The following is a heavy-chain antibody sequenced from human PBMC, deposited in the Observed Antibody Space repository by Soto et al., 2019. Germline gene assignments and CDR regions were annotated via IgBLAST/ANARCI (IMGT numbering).Heavy chain of an antibody. CDR1: GDSITSAGYY. V-gene: IGHV4-61*08. D-gene: IGHD3-10*01. CDR2: VYHSGTT. Sequence: SETLSLTCNVSGDSITSAGYYWSWIRQQPGKGLEWIGYVYHSGTTSYNPSLNSRVTMSVDTSKNQFSLKVNSVTAADTAVYYCARESYYGSGATVVAYWGQGTLVTVSS. CDR3: ARESYYGSGATVVAY. J-gene: IGHJ4*02.